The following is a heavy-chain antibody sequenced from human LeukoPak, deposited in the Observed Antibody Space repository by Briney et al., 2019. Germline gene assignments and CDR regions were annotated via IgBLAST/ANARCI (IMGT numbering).Heavy chain of an antibody. CDR2: IYHSGST. CDR1: GGSISSGGYY. D-gene: IGHD5-18*01. Sequence: SETLSLTFTVSGGSISSGGYYWSWIRQPPGKGLEWIGYIYHSGSTYYNPSLKSRVTISVDRSKNQFSLKLSSVTAADTAVYYCARGASYGLFFDYWGQGTLVTVSS. CDR3: ARGASYGLFFDY. J-gene: IGHJ4*02. V-gene: IGHV4-30-2*01.